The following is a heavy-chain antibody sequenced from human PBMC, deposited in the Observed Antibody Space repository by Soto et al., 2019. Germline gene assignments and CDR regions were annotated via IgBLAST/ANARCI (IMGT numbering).Heavy chain of an antibody. CDR2: IYYSGST. D-gene: IGHD3-22*01. V-gene: IGHV4-39*07. CDR3: ARDTSYYDSSGYCDAFDI. CDR1: GGSISSSSYY. J-gene: IGHJ3*02. Sequence: PSETLSLTCTVSGGSISSSSYYWGWIRQPPGKGLEWIGSIYYSGSTYYNPSLKSRVTISVDTSKNQFSLKLSSVTAADTAVYYCARDTSYYDSSGYCDAFDIWGQGTMVTVSS.